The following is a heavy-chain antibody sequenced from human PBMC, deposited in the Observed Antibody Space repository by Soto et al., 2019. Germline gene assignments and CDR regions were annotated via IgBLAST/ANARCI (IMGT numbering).Heavy chain of an antibody. CDR2: IIPIFGTA. Sequence: SVKVSCKASGVTFSSYAISWVRQAPGQGLEWMGGIIPIFGTANYAQKFQGRVTITADESTSTAYMELSSLRSEDTAVYYCARDLAYCGGDCYYLNWFDPWGQGTLVTVSS. CDR1: GVTFSSYA. J-gene: IGHJ5*02. CDR3: ARDLAYCGGDCYYLNWFDP. V-gene: IGHV1-69*13. D-gene: IGHD2-21*02.